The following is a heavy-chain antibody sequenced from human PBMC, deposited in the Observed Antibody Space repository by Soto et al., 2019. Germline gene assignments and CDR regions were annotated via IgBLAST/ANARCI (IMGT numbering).Heavy chain of an antibody. V-gene: IGHV1-18*01. CDR2: ISASDGGS. J-gene: IGHJ6*02. CDR3: ARDRSREWRPMDV. CDR1: GYGFSFG. Sequence: GASVKVSCKASGYGFSFGFSWVRQAPGQGLEWMGWISASDGGSNSAQKFRPRIALTTDTSTNTAYMELRSLRSDDTAVYYCARDRSREWRPMDVWGQGTTVTVSS. D-gene: IGHD2-8*01.